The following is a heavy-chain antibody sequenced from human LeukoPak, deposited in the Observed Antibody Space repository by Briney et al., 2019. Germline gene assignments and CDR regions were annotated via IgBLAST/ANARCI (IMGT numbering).Heavy chain of an antibody. J-gene: IGHJ4*02. V-gene: IGHV4-59*04. CDR1: GGSISSYY. CDR2: IYYSGST. CDR3: ANLHYYGSGSRS. Sequence: SETLSLTCTVSGGSISSYYWSRIRQPPGKGLEWIGSIYYSGSTYYNPSLKSRVTISVDTSKNQFSLKLGSVTAADTAVYYCANLHYYGSGSRSWGQGTLVTVSS. D-gene: IGHD3-10*01.